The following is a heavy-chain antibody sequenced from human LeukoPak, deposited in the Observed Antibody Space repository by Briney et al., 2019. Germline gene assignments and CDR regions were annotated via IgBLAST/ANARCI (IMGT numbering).Heavy chain of an antibody. D-gene: IGHD6-13*01. J-gene: IGHJ4*02. Sequence: PGRSLRPSCAASGFTFSSYGMHWVRQAPGKGLEWVAVISYDGSNKYYADSVKGRFTISRDNSKNTLYLQMNSLRAEDTAVYYCAKLAPAAAGTSPLDYWGQGTLVTVSS. CDR1: GFTFSSYG. CDR3: AKLAPAAAGTSPLDY. CDR2: ISYDGSNK. V-gene: IGHV3-30*18.